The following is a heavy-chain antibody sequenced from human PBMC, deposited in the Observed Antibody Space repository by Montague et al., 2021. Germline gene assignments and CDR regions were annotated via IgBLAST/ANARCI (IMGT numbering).Heavy chain of an antibody. D-gene: IGHD5-18*01. CDR1: GGSISSFY. CDR2: IYYSGSAGGTT. CDR3: ARGRGNSYVSFDF. Sequence: SETLSLTCTVSGGSISSFYWSWIRQPPEKGLELIAYIYYSGSAGGTTNYNPSLKSRVTISVDSSKNQLSLQLTSVTTADTAVYYCARGRGNSYVSFDFWGQGTLISVPS. V-gene: IGHV4-59*13. J-gene: IGHJ4*02.